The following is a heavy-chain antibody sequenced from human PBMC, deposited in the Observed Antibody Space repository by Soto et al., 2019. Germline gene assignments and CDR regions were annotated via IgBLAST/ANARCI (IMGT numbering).Heavy chain of an antibody. CDR2: IIPIFGTA. D-gene: IGHD2-2*01. CDR1: GGTFSSYA. CDR3: ARDRTSSYRESRYYFDY. Sequence: ASVKVSCKASGGTFSSYAISWVRQAPGQGLEWMGGIIPIFGTANYAQKFQGRVTITADESTSTAYMELSSLRSEDTAVYYCARDRTSSYRESRYYFDYWGQGTLVTVSS. J-gene: IGHJ4*02. V-gene: IGHV1-69*13.